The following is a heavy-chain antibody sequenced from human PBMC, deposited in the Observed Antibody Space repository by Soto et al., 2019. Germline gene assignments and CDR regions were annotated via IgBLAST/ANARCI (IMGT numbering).Heavy chain of an antibody. CDR3: AREVAARVTYYYYYYFMDV. CDR1: GGSFSGYY. Sequence: SETLSLTCAVYGGSFSGYYWSWIRQPPGKGLEWIGEINHSGSTNYNPSHKSRVTISVDTSKNQFSLKLSSVTAAYTAVYYCAREVAARVTYYYYYYFMDVWGKGTTV. V-gene: IGHV4-34*01. J-gene: IGHJ6*03. CDR2: INHSGST. D-gene: IGHD4-17*01.